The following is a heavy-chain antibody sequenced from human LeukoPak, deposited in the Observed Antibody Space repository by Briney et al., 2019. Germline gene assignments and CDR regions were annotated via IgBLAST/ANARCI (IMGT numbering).Heavy chain of an antibody. J-gene: IGHJ3*02. D-gene: IGHD2-15*01. Sequence: GGSLRLSCTVSGFTVSSNSMSWVRQAPGKGLEWVADIKEDGSEKYYVDSVKGRFTISRQNAKNSLFLQMNSLRAEDTAVYYCARHRSGGSQDDAFDIWGQGTMVTVSS. CDR2: IKEDGSEK. V-gene: IGHV3-7*01. CDR1: GFTVSSNS. CDR3: ARHRSGGSQDDAFDI.